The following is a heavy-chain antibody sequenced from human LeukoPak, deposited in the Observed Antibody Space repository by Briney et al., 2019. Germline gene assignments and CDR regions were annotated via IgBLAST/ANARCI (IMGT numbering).Heavy chain of an antibody. Sequence: PGGSLRLSCAASGFTFSSYGMHWVRQAPGKGLEWVAVISYDGSNKYYADSVKGRFTISRDNSKNTLYLQMNSLRAEDTAVYYCARDIRIAARRYYYYGMDVWGQGTTVTVSS. J-gene: IGHJ6*02. D-gene: IGHD6-6*01. CDR3: ARDIRIAARRYYYYGMDV. V-gene: IGHV3-30*03. CDR2: ISYDGSNK. CDR1: GFTFSSYG.